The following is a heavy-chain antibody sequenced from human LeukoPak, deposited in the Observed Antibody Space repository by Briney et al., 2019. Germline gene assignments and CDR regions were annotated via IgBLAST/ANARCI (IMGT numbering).Heavy chain of an antibody. CDR2: ITSGDGSP. CDR3: TKRGAYYVDY. CDR1: GFTFGTSA. D-gene: IGHD3-16*01. Sequence: GGSLRLSCAASGFTFGTSAMSWVRQTPEKGLEWVSTITSGDGSPYYADSVKGRFTISRDNSNNMLYLQMNSLRAEDTAVYYCTKRGAYYVDYWGRGNPVTVSS. V-gene: IGHV3-23*01. J-gene: IGHJ4*02.